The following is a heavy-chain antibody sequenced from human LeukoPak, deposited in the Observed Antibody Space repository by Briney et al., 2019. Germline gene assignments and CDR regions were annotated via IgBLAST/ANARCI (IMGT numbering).Heavy chain of an antibody. D-gene: IGHD2-2*01. J-gene: IGHJ4*02. CDR2: ISSSGSTI. Sequence: GGSLRLSCAASGFTFSSYEMNWVRQAPGKGLEWVSYISSSGSTIYYADSVKGRFTISRDNAKNSLYLQMNSLRAEDTAVYYCAAHPDIVVVPAATINWGQGTLVTVSS. CDR3: AAHPDIVVVPAATIN. V-gene: IGHV3-48*03. CDR1: GFTFSSYE.